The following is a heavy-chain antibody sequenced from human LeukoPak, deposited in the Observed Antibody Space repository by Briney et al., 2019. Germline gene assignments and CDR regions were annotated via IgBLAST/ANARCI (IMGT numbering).Heavy chain of an antibody. CDR1: GFTVSNNY. J-gene: IGHJ6*03. CDR3: ARDRSDGNYYMVV. V-gene: IGHV3-53*01. Sequence: GGSLRLSCAVSGFTVSNNYMSWLRQAPGKGLEWVSVIDGGGSSSYADSVKGRFTISRDNSKNTLYLQMNSLRVDDTGVYYCARDRSDGNYYMVVWGKVTTVIVSS. D-gene: IGHD5-24*01. CDR2: IDGGGSS.